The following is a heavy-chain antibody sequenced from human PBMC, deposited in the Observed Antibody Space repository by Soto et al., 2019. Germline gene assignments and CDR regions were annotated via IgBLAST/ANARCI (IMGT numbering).Heavy chain of an antibody. CDR1: GYTFTSYG. CDR3: ARYDYNGYYFDY. J-gene: IGHJ4*02. V-gene: IGHV1-18*01. CDR2: IRAYNGNT. D-gene: IGHD4-4*01. Sequence: EASVKVSCKASGYTFTSYGISWVRQAPGQGLEWMGWIRAYNGNTNYAQKLQGRVTMTRDTSTTTVYMELSSLKSEDTAVYYCARYDYNGYYFDYWGQGTLVTV.